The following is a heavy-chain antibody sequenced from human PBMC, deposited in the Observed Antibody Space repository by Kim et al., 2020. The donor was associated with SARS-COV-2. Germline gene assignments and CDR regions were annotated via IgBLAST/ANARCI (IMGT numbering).Heavy chain of an antibody. V-gene: IGHV4-61*01. J-gene: IGHJ5*02. CDR3: ASVMGDIVVVVAASNWFDP. D-gene: IGHD2-15*01. Sequence: SETLSLTCTVSGGSVSSGSYYWSWIRQPPGKGLEWIGYIYYSGSTNYNPSLKSRVTISVDTSKNQFSLKLSSVTAADTAVYYCASVMGDIVVVVAASNWFDPWGQGTLVTVSS. CDR2: IYYSGST. CDR1: GGSVSSGSYY.